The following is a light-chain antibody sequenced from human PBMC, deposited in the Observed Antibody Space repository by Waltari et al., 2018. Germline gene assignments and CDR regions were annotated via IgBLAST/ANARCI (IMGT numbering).Light chain of an antibody. Sequence: DIQMTQSPSFVSASVGDRVTITCRASQGIDNWLAWYQQKPGKAPKFLIYSASSLQSGVPSRFVGSGSGTDFILTISRLQPEDSATYFCQRTNSFPRTFGQGTKVAIK. CDR3: QRTNSFPRT. CDR1: QGIDNW. CDR2: SAS. J-gene: IGKJ1*01. V-gene: IGKV1-12*01.